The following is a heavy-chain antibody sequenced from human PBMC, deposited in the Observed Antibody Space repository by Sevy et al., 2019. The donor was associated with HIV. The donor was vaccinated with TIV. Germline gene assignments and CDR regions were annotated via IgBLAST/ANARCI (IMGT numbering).Heavy chain of an antibody. Sequence: SETLSLTCTVSGGSVSSGSYYWSWIRQPPGKGLEWIGYIYYSGSTNYNPSLKSRVTISVDTSKNQFSLKLSSVTAADTAVYYSARERIVVVPAAMGYYGMDVWGQGTTVTVSS. V-gene: IGHV4-61*01. J-gene: IGHJ6*02. CDR2: IYYSGST. CDR3: ARERIVVVPAAMGYYGMDV. CDR1: GGSVSSGSYY. D-gene: IGHD2-2*01.